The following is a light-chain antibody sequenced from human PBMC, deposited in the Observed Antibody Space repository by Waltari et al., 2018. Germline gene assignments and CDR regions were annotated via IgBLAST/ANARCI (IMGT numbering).Light chain of an antibody. CDR2: SAS. J-gene: IGKJ1*01. V-gene: IGKV3-20*01. Sequence: EISLTQSPGTLSLSPGDSATLSCMASQTVVTHYLAWYHQKSGQAPRLIIYSASSRASDIPDRFSGSGSGTSFSLTIARLEPEDFGVYYCQQYESSPPWTFGQGT. CDR3: QQYESSPPWT. CDR1: QTVVTHY.